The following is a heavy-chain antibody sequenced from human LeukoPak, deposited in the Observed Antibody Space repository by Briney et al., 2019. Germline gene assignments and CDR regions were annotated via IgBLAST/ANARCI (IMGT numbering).Heavy chain of an antibody. J-gene: IGHJ4*02. CDR3: ARERMTDCSSTSCYIAFFDY. D-gene: IGHD2-2*02. CDR1: GFTFSSYS. CDR2: ISSSSSYI. V-gene: IGHV3-21*01. Sequence: PGGSLRLSCAASGFTFSSYSMNWVRQAPGKGLEWVSSISSSSSYIYYTDSVKGRFTISRDNAKNSLYLQINSLRAEDTAVYYCARERMTDCSSTSCYIAFFDYWGQGTLVTVSS.